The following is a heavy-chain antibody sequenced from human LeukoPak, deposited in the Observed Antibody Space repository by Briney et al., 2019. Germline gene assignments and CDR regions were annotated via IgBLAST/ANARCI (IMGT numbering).Heavy chain of an antibody. CDR3: ARGWYYYDSSGYYYHDAFDI. J-gene: IGHJ3*02. CDR1: GFTFSDYY. D-gene: IGHD3-22*01. V-gene: IGHV3-11*01. CDR2: ISSSGSTI. Sequence: GGSLRLSCAASGFTFSDYYMSWIRQAPGNGLEWVSYISSSGSTIYYADSVKGRFTISRDNAKNSLYLQMNSLRAEDTAVYYCARGWYYYDSSGYYYHDAFDIWGQGTMVTVSS.